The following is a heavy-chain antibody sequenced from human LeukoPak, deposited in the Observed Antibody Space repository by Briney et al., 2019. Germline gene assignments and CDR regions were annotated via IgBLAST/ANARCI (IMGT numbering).Heavy chain of an antibody. V-gene: IGHV3-74*01. J-gene: IGHJ4*02. Sequence: GGSLRLSCVASGFSFSSYWMHWVRQAPGKGLVWVSRINSDESSTTYADSVKGRFTISRDNAKNTLYLQMNGLRAEDTAVYYCAGGRYSSVWYWGQGTLVTVSS. D-gene: IGHD6-19*01. CDR1: GFSFSSYW. CDR2: INSDESST. CDR3: AGGRYSSVWY.